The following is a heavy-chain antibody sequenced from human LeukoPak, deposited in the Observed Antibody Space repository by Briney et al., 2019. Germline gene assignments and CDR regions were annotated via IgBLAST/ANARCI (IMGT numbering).Heavy chain of an antibody. CDR3: AKHKLLWTTNIDY. Sequence: PGGSLRLSCAVAGFIFSTYAMTWVRQAPGKGLEWVSVIGGSGGSTYYADSVKGRFTVSRDNSKNTLYLQLTSLRAEDTALYYCAKHKLLWTTNIDYWGQGTLVTVSS. CDR2: IGGSGGST. V-gene: IGHV3-23*01. CDR1: GFIFSTYA. D-gene: IGHD2/OR15-2a*01. J-gene: IGHJ4*02.